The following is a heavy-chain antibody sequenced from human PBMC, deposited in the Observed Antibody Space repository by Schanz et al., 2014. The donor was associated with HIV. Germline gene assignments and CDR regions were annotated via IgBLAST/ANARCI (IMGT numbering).Heavy chain of an antibody. D-gene: IGHD1-20*01. J-gene: IGHJ6*02. CDR1: GFTFSTYA. CDR2: LSGSGDST. CDR3: ARGEAITYYYHYYGMDV. V-gene: IGHV3-23*01. Sequence: EVQLLESGGGLVQPGGSLRLSCAASGFTFSTYAMSWVRQAPGKGLEWVSALSGSGDSTYYADSVKGRFTISRDNSKNTLYLQMNSLRAEDTAVYYCARGEAITYYYHYYGMDVWGQGTTVTVSS.